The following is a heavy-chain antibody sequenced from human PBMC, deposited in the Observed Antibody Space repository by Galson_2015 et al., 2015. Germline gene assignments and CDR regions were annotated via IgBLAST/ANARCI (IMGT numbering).Heavy chain of an antibody. Sequence: SLRLSCAASGFAFSTYNMNWVRQAPGKGLEWVSYIGSGSITIYYADSVKGRFTISRDNAKNSLYLQMTSLRDEDTAVYYCVRDMGENIAAAGSSMDVWGQGTTVTVSS. V-gene: IGHV3-48*02. CDR3: VRDMGENIAAAGSSMDV. CDR2: IGSGSITI. CDR1: GFAFSTYN. D-gene: IGHD6-13*01. J-gene: IGHJ6*02.